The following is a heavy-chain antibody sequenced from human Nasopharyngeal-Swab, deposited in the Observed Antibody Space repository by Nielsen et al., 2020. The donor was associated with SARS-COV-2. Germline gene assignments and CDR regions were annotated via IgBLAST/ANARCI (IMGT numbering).Heavy chain of an antibody. CDR3: ARVGPSCFDY. V-gene: IGHV5-10-1*01. CDR1: GYSFTNYW. CDR2: INPTDSYT. D-gene: IGHD2-2*01. J-gene: IGHJ4*01. Sequence: ESLKISCKGSGYSFTNYWISWVRQMPGKGLEWMGRINPTDSYTNYSPSFQGHVTISADKSISTAYLQWSSLKASDTAMYFCARVGPSCFDYLGHGTPVTVSS.